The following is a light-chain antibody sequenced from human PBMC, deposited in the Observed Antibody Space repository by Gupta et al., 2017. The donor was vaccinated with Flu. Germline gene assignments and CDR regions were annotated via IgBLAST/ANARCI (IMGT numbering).Light chain of an antibody. J-gene: IGLJ1*01. Sequence: GSNYVHWYQPLPGAAPKVLIYTNNQRPSGVPARFSGSKPGTSASLAISGLRSEDEADYYCTACDDSLRSYVFANGTKVTVL. CDR2: TNN. CDR1: GSNY. CDR3: TACDDSLRSYV. V-gene: IGLV1-47*01.